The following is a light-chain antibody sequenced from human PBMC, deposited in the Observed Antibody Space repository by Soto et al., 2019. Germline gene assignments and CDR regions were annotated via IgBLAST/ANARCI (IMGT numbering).Light chain of an antibody. V-gene: IGKV1-39*01. CDR2: AAS. Sequence: IQMTQSPSSLSASVGESVIITCRASQSISNHLNWYQQKPGKAPKLLIFAASSLQSGVPARFSGSRSGPDFTLTISSLQPEDFATYYCQQSYSSPPTFGQGTKVDIK. CDR3: QQSYSSPPT. J-gene: IGKJ1*01. CDR1: QSISNH.